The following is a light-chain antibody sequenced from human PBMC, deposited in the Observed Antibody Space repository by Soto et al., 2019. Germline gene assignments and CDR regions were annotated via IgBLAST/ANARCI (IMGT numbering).Light chain of an antibody. J-gene: IGKJ3*01. CDR1: QSFSSY. CDR3: QQRSNWPPIFT. CDR2: DAS. Sequence: EIVLTQSPATLSLSPGERATLSCRASQSFSSYLAWYQQKPGQAPMLLIYDASNRDTGIPARFSGSGSGTDFALTISSLEPEDFAVYYCQQRSNWPPIFTFGPGNKVDIK. V-gene: IGKV3-11*01.